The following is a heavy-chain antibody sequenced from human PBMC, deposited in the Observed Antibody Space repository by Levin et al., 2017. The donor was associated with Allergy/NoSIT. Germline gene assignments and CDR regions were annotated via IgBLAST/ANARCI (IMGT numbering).Heavy chain of an antibody. CDR2: ISYDGSNK. Sequence: LSLTCAASGFTFSSYAMHWVRQAPGKGLEWVAVISYDGSNKYYADSVKGRFTISRDNSKNTLYLQMNSLRAEDTAVYYCARVSRAQLWFHDAFDIWGQGTMVTVSS. CDR3: ARVSRAQLWFHDAFDI. CDR1: GFTFSSYA. D-gene: IGHD5-18*01. J-gene: IGHJ3*02. V-gene: IGHV3-30-3*01.